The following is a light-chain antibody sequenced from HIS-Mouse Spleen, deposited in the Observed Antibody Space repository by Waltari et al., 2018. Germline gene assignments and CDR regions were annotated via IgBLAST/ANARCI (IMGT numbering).Light chain of an antibody. Sequence: EIVLTQSPATLSLSPGERATLSCRASQSVSSYLAWYQQKPGQAPRLLFYDASNRATGIPARFIGSVSGTDFTLTISSLEPEDFAVYYCQQRSNWPPTFGQGTKVEIK. CDR1: QSVSSY. J-gene: IGKJ1*01. CDR2: DAS. CDR3: QQRSNWPPT. V-gene: IGKV3-11*01.